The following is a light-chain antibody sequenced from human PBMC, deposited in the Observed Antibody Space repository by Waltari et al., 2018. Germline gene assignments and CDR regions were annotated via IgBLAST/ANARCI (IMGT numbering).Light chain of an antibody. V-gene: IGLV2-23*01. J-gene: IGLJ2*01. CDR3: CSYAGSSTLV. Sequence: QSALTQPPSASGSPGQSVTISCTGTSSDVGGYNYVSWYQQHPGKAPKLMLYEGSKRPSGLSKRFAGSKSGNTASLTISGLQAEDEADYYCCSYAGSSTLVFGGGTKLTVL. CDR2: EGS. CDR1: SSDVGGYNY.